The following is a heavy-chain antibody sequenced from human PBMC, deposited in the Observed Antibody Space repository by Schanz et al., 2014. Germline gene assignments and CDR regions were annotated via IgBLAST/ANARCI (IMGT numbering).Heavy chain of an antibody. CDR1: GFTFSTYA. CDR2: ITTGGNT. J-gene: IGHJ5*01. D-gene: IGHD2-15*01. Sequence: EVQLLESGGGLVQPGGSLRLSCSASGFTFSTYAMSWARQTPGKGLEWVSSITTGGNTYYRDSVKGRFIVSRDNSKNTLYLEMNRLRVDDPAVYYCSKDKQGSRSDDSWGQGTLVTVSS. CDR3: SKDKQGSRSDDS. V-gene: IGHV3-23*01.